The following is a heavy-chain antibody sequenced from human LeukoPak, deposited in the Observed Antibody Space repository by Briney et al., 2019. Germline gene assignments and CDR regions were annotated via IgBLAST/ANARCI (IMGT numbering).Heavy chain of an antibody. CDR2: ISAYNGNT. Sequence: ASVKVSCKASGYTFTSYGTSWVRQAPGQGLEWMGWISAYNGNTNYAQKLQGRVIMTTDTSTSTAYMELRSLRSDDTAVYYCARDSRYEGWFDYWGQGTLVTVSS. CDR3: ARDSRYEGWFDY. J-gene: IGHJ4*02. V-gene: IGHV1-18*01. D-gene: IGHD3-16*01. CDR1: GYTFTSYG.